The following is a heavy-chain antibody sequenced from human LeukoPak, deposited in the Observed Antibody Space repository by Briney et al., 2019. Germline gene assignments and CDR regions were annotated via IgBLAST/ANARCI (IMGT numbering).Heavy chain of an antibody. CDR3: ARVLKTGMTGYYFDL. CDR1: GYTFTSYG. CDR2: ISAYNGNT. J-gene: IGHJ2*01. Sequence: ASVKVSCKASGYTFTSYGISWVRQAPGQGLEWMGWISAYNGNTNYAQKLQGRVTMTTDTSTSTAYMELRSLRSDDTAVYYCARVLKTGMTGYYFDLWAVAPWSLSPQ. D-gene: IGHD3-9*01. V-gene: IGHV1-18*01.